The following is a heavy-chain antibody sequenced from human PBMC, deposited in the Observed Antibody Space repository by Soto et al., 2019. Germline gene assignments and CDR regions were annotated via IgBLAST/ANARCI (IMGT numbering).Heavy chain of an antibody. CDR1: GFTFSAYG. D-gene: IGHD4-17*01. V-gene: IGHV3-33*01. CDR2: IYYDGNNK. J-gene: IGHJ4*02. Sequence: QVQLVESGGGVVKPGRSLRLSCAASGFTFSAYGMHWVRQAPGKGLEWLAMIYYDGNNKYYADSVEGRFTISRDNSKNTLYLQMSSLRAEDTAVYYCARVGGTVTSDYWGQGTLVTVSS. CDR3: ARVGGTVTSDY.